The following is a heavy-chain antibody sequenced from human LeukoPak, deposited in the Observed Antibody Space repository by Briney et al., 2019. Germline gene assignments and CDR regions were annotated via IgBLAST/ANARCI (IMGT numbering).Heavy chain of an antibody. D-gene: IGHD3-22*01. Sequence: ASVKVSCKASGYTFTSYYIRWVRQAPGQGLEWMGRINPNSGGTNYAQKFQGRVTMTRDTSISTVYMELSRLRSDDTAVYYCARVGYYESSGYYEYWGQGTLVTVSS. CDR2: INPNSGGT. J-gene: IGHJ4*02. V-gene: IGHV1-2*06. CDR3: ARVGYYESSGYYEY. CDR1: GYTFTSYY.